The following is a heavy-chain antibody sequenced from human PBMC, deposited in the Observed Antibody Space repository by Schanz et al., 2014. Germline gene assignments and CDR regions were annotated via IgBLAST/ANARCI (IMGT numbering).Heavy chain of an antibody. D-gene: IGHD3-10*01. CDR3: ALREKPYGPFAS. J-gene: IGHJ4*02. Sequence: LQLQESGSGLMKPSQTLSLTCAVSGGSISSGGYSWNWIRQSPGKGLEWIGSIYYSGNTYYNPSLKSRVTVSVAGSKNQFSRRLDSVTAADTAVYYCALREKPYGPFASWGQGALVTVSS. CDR1: GGSISSGGYS. CDR2: IYYSGNT. V-gene: IGHV4-30-2*06.